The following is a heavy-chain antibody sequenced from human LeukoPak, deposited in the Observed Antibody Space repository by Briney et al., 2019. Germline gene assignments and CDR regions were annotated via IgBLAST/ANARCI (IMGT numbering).Heavy chain of an antibody. CDR1: GYTFTGYY. D-gene: IGHD3-9*01. CDR3: ARGSGIFSYYDILTGSGWFDP. J-gene: IGHJ5*02. Sequence: ASVKVSCKASGYTFTGYYMHWVRQAPGQGLEWMGIINPSGGSTSYAQKFQGRVTMTRDTSTSTVYMELSSLRPEDTAVYYCARGSGIFSYYDILTGSGWFDPWGQGTLVTVSS. V-gene: IGHV1-46*03. CDR2: INPSGGST.